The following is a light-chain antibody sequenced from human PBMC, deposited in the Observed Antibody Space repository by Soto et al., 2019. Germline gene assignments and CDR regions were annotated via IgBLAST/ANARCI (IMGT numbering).Light chain of an antibody. Sequence: DIQMTQSPSTLSASVGDRVTITCRASQSVVSWLAWYLHKPGEAPKLLIHDASSLESGVPSRFSGGGSGTEFTLTISSLQPDDFATYYCQEYSTYSRTFGQGTKLEIK. CDR1: QSVVSW. V-gene: IGKV1-5*01. CDR2: DAS. J-gene: IGKJ2*01. CDR3: QEYSTYSRT.